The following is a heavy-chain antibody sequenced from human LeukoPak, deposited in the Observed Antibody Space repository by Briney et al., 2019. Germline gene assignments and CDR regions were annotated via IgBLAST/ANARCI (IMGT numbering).Heavy chain of an antibody. CDR3: ARSSGYSYMYYFDY. CDR2: INPKSGGT. CDR1: GYTFTDFY. D-gene: IGHD5-18*01. V-gene: IGHV1-2*02. J-gene: IGHJ4*02. Sequence: ASVKVSCKVSGYTFTDFYMHWVRQAPGQGLEWMGWINPKSGGTNYAQKFQGRVTLTRDTTISAAYMELTSLRSDDTAVYYCARSSGYSYMYYFDYWGQGTLVTVSS.